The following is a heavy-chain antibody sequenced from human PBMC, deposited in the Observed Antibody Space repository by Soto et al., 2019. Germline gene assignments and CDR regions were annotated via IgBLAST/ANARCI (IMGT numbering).Heavy chain of an antibody. CDR2: ITDSGGST. Sequence: WVFLRLSCGASGVTCSTYAMTWVRQALGKGLESVSVITDSGGSTYYADSVKGRFTISRDNSKNTLYLQMNSLRAEDTAVYYCAKLAGSGYYYPIDYWGQGTLVTVSS. CDR1: GVTCSTYA. CDR3: AKLAGSGYYYPIDY. D-gene: IGHD3-22*01. V-gene: IGHV3-23*01. J-gene: IGHJ4*02.